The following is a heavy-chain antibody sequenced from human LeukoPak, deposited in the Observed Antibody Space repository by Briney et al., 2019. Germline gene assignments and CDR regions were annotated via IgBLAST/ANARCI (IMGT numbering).Heavy chain of an antibody. CDR2: INPNSGGT. CDR3: ARGWIQLWGGIWFDP. V-gene: IGHV1-2*02. J-gene: IGHJ5*02. Sequence: ASVKVSCKASGYTFTGYYMHWVRQAPGQGLEWMGWINPNSGGTNYAQKFQGRVTMTRDTSTSTAYMELRSLRSDDTAVYYCARGWIQLWGGIWFDPWGQGTLVTVSS. D-gene: IGHD5-18*01. CDR1: GYTFTGYY.